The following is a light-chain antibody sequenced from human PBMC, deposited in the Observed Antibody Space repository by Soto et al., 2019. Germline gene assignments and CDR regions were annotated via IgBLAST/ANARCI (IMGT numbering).Light chain of an antibody. CDR3: HEYDGWT. J-gene: IGKJ1*01. CDR2: GVS. Sequence: EFVLTQSPGTLSLSPGERATLSCRASQPIYSDYCAWYVQKPGQAPRLLIYGVSRRAPGIPDRFSGSGTGTDFTLTISRLEPEDFAVYYCHEYDGWTFGQGTKVDIK. CDR1: QPIYSDY. V-gene: IGKV3-20*01.